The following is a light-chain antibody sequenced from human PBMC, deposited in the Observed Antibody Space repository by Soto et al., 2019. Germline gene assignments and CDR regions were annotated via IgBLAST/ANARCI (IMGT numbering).Light chain of an antibody. CDR1: SSDVGGYDF. Sequence: QSVLTQPASVSGSPGQSITISCTGTSSDVGGYDFVSWYRQYPGQAPKILIYEVTHRPSGVPDRFSGSKSGNTASLTISGLQADDEADYYCSSYTSTSSPVFGPGTKVTVL. V-gene: IGLV2-14*01. CDR3: SSYTSTSSPV. CDR2: EVT. J-gene: IGLJ1*01.